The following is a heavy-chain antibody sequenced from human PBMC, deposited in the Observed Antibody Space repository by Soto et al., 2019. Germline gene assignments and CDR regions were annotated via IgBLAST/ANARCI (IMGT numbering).Heavy chain of an antibody. Sequence: PGGSLRLSCAASGFTFSNAWMTWVRQAPGKGLEWVGRIKSNSDGGTTYYAAPVEGRFTISRDDSTNTVYLQMNSLKSEDTAVYYCTTTGTIDHWGQGTLVTVSS. CDR1: GFTFSNAW. CDR2: IKSNSDGGTT. CDR3: TTTGTIDH. J-gene: IGHJ4*02. D-gene: IGHD1-1*01. V-gene: IGHV3-15*01.